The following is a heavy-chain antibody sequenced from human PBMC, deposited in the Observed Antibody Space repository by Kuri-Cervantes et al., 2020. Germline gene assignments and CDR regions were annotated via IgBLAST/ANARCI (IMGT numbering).Heavy chain of an antibody. D-gene: IGHD5-12*01. CDR2: ISGSGGST. CDR3: AKETWSSATDAFDI. V-gene: IGHV3-23*01. CDR1: GFTFSSYE. J-gene: IGHJ3*02. Sequence: ETLSLTCAASGFTFSSYEMNWVRQAPGKGLEWVSAISGSGGSTYYADSVKGRFTISRDNSKNTLYLQMNSLRAEDTAVYYCAKETWSSATDAFDIWGQGTMVTVSS.